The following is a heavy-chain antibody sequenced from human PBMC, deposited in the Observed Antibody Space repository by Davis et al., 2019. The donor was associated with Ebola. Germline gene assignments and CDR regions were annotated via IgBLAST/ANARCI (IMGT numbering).Heavy chain of an antibody. V-gene: IGHV4-59*01. CDR1: GGSINNYF. J-gene: IGHJ6*02. CDR2: IYSTAST. D-gene: IGHD2-8*01. Sequence: SETLSLTCTVSGGSINNYFWSWIRQPPGKPLEWIGYIYSTASTNYNSSLESRVSISKDRSQNHISLKLRSVIAADTAVYYCARVRGLMGEAFHYGMDVWGQGTTVIVS. CDR3: ARVRGLMGEAFHYGMDV.